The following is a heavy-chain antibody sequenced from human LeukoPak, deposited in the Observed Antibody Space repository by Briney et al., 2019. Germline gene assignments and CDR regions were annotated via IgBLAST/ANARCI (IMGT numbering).Heavy chain of an antibody. V-gene: IGHV1-2*06. CDR2: INPNSGGT. D-gene: IGHD3-22*01. CDR1: GYTFTGHY. CDR3: ARVWYDSSGYWLNDY. J-gene: IGHJ4*02. Sequence: ASVKVSCKASGYTFTGHYMHWVRQAPGQGLEWMGRINPNSGGTNYAQKFQGRVTMTRDTSISTAYMELSRLRSDDTAVYYCARVWYDSSGYWLNDYWGQGTLVTVSS.